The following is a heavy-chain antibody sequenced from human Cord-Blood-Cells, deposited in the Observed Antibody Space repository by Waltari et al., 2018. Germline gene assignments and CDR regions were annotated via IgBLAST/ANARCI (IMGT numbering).Heavy chain of an antibody. V-gene: IGHV3-9*01. Sequence: EVQLVASGGGLVQPGRSLRLSCAASGFTFDDYAMHWVRQAPGKGLEWVSGISWNSGSIGYADSVTGRFTISRDNAKNSLYLQMNSLRAEDTALYYCAKDSGSYYSGAFDIWGHGTMVTVSS. CDR2: ISWNSGSI. D-gene: IGHD1-26*01. J-gene: IGHJ3*02. CDR3: AKDSGSYYSGAFDI. CDR1: GFTFDDYA.